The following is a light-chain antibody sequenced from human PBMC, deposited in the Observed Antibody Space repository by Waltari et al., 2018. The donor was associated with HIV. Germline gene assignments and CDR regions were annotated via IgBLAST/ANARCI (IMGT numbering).Light chain of an antibody. V-gene: IGLV1-40*01. Sequence: QSVLTQPPSVSGAPGQRVTISCTGSSSNIGAGYDVHWYQQLPGTAPKRLIYGNSNRPSGVPDRFSGSKSGTSVSLAITGLQAEDEADYYCQSYDSSLSDSRVFGGGTKLTVL. CDR2: GNS. CDR3: QSYDSSLSDSRV. CDR1: SSNIGAGYD. J-gene: IGLJ3*02.